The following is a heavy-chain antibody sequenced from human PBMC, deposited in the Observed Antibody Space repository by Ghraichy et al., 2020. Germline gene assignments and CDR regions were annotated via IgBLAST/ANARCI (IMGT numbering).Heavy chain of an antibody. CDR2: ISGSGGST. D-gene: IGHD3-10*01. CDR3: AKASTGYYGSGSYYDYYYYGMDV. CDR1: GFTFSSYA. J-gene: IGHJ6*02. Sequence: GGSLRLSCAASGFTFSSYAMSWVRQAPGKGLEWVSAISGSGGSTYYADSVKGRFTISRDNSKNTLYLQMNSLRAEDTAVYYCAKASTGYYGSGSYYDYYYYGMDVWGQGTTVTVSS. V-gene: IGHV3-23*01.